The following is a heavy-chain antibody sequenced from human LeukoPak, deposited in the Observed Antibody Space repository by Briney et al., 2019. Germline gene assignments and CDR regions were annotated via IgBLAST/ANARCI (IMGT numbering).Heavy chain of an antibody. D-gene: IGHD4-17*01. V-gene: IGHV4-30-4*01. CDR1: GGSISSGDYY. J-gene: IGHJ5*02. Sequence: SETLSLTCTVSGGSISSGDYYWSWLRQPPGKGLEWIGYIYYSGSTYYNPSLKSRVTISVDTSKNQFSLKLSSVTAADTAVYYCARKDYVPSWFDPWGQGTLVTVSS. CDR3: ARKDYVPSWFDP. CDR2: IYYSGST.